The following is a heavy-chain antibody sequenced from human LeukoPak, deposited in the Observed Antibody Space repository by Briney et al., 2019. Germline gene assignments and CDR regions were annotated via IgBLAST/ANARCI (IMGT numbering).Heavy chain of an antibody. V-gene: IGHV3-48*03. D-gene: IGHD2-15*01. Sequence: PGGSLRLSCAASGFTFRNYEMNWVRQAPGKGLEWVSFISSGGSTIHYADSVKGRFTIPRDNAKNSLYLQMNSLRAEDTAVYYCARDGRYCSGGFCYPHWGQGTLVTVSS. CDR3: ARDGRYCSGGFCYPH. CDR2: ISSGGSTI. J-gene: IGHJ4*02. CDR1: GFTFRNYE.